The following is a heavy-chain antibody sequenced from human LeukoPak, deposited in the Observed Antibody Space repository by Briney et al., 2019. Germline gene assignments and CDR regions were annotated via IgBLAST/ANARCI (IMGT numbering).Heavy chain of an antibody. J-gene: IGHJ1*01. CDR1: GFTFSSYA. V-gene: IGHV3-64*01. Sequence: GGSLRLSCAASGFTFSSYAMHWVRQAPWKGLEYVSAISSNGGSTYYANSVKGRFTISRDNSENTLYLQMGSLRDEDMAVYYCAREGSSSEYFQHWGQGTLVTVSS. CDR3: AREGSSSEYFQH. CDR2: ISSNGGST. D-gene: IGHD6-6*01.